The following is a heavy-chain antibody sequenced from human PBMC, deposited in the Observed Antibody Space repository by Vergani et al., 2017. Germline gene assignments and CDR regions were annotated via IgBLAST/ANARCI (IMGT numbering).Heavy chain of an antibody. V-gene: IGHV1-2*02. Sequence: QVQLVQSGAEVKKPGASVKVSCTASGYTFTSYGISWVRQAPGQGLEWMGWISPNSGGTNYAQKFQGRVTMNRDTSISTAYMELSRLRSDDTAVYYCARVDKRLLFDSKPDYWGQGTLVTVSS. D-gene: IGHD2-21*02. CDR1: GYTFTSYG. J-gene: IGHJ4*02. CDR2: ISPNSGGT. CDR3: ARVDKRLLFDSKPDY.